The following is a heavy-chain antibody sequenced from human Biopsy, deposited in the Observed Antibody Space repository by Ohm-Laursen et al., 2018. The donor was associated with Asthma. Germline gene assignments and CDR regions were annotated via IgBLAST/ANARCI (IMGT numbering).Heavy chain of an antibody. Sequence: SLRLSCADSGFAVSRDYMFRVRQAPGKGLEWVSVIYSGGTSHTADSVRGRFTISRDYSKNTLYLQMHSLRAEDTAVYYCARGDSSNWSHYYFDYWGQGTLVTVSS. D-gene: IGHD3-22*01. V-gene: IGHV3-53*01. J-gene: IGHJ4*02. CDR3: ARGDSSNWSHYYFDY. CDR1: GFAVSRDY. CDR2: IYSGGTS.